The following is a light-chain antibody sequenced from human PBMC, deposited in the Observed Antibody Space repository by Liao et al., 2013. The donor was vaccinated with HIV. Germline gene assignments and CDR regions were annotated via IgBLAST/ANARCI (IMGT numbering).Light chain of an antibody. J-gene: IGLJ1*01. CDR2: KDS. CDR3: QVWDSSSYHRV. Sequence: SYELTQPPSVSVSPRQTARITCSGDALPEQYAYWYQQKPGQAPVLVIFKDSERPSGIPERFSGSSSGTTVTLTISGVQAEDEGDYYCQVWDSSSYHRVFASGTKVTVL. CDR1: ALPEQY. V-gene: IGLV3-25*03.